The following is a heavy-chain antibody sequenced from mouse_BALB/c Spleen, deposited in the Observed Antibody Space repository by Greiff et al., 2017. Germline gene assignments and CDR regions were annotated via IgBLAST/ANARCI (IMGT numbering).Heavy chain of an antibody. J-gene: IGHJ2*01. CDR1: GFNIKDYY. D-gene: IGHD1-1*01. Sequence: VQLQQSGAELVRPGALVKLSCKASGFNIKDYYMHWVKQRPEQGLEWIGWIDPENGNTKYDPKFQGKATITADTSSNTAYLQLSSLTSEDTAVYYCASPDYDGSRGDYFDYWGQGTTLTVSS. CDR2: IDPENGNT. CDR3: ASPDYDGSRGDYFDY. V-gene: IGHV14-1*02.